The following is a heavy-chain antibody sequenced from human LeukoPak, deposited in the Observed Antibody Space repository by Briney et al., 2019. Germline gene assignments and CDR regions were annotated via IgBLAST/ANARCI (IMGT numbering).Heavy chain of an antibody. CDR1: GYTFTSYG. Sequence: SVKVSCKASGYTFTSYGISWVRQAPGQGLEWMGRIIPILGIANYAQKFQGRVTITADKSTSTAYMELSSLRSEDTAVYYCASVRGFWSGYSSYFDYWGQGTLVTVSS. CDR3: ASVRGFWSGYSSYFDY. D-gene: IGHD3-3*01. CDR2: IIPILGIA. J-gene: IGHJ4*02. V-gene: IGHV1-69*04.